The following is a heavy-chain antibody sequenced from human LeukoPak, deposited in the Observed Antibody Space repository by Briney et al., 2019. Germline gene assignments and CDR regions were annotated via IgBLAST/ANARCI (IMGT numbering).Heavy chain of an antibody. CDR3: ARDLTYYYDSSGYTADY. CDR2: INPNSGGT. Sequence: ASVKVSCKASGYTFTGYYMHWVRQAPGQGLEWMAWINPNSGGTNYAQKFQGRVTMTRDTSISTAYMELSRLRSDDTAVYYCARDLTYYYDSSGYTADYWGQGTLVTVSS. V-gene: IGHV1-2*02. CDR1: GYTFTGYY. D-gene: IGHD3-22*01. J-gene: IGHJ4*02.